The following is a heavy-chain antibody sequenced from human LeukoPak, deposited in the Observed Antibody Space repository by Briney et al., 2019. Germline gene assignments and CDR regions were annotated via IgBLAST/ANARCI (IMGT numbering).Heavy chain of an antibody. CDR3: AKAGASGSGPIDS. J-gene: IGHJ4*02. Sequence: PGGSLRLSCAASGFIFSSHGMNWVRQAPGKGLEWVSGISPSGDITYYADSVKGRFTISRDNSKNTLYLEMNRLRPEDTALYYCAKAGASGSGPIDSWGQGTPVIVSS. D-gene: IGHD3-10*01. CDR2: ISPSGDIT. CDR1: GFIFSSHG. V-gene: IGHV3-23*01.